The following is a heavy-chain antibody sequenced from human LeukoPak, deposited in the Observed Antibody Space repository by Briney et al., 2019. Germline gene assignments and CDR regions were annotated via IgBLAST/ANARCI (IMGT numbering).Heavy chain of an antibody. D-gene: IGHD3-3*01. CDR1: GYTFTSYG. Sequence: GASVKVSCKASGYTFTSYGISWGRHAPGQGLEWMGWISAYNGNTTYEQKLQGRVTMTTDTSTSTAYMGLRSLRSDDAAVYYCARAPYYDFWSGYYGGVDYYYMDVWGKGTTVTVSS. CDR2: ISAYNGNT. J-gene: IGHJ6*03. CDR3: ARAPYYDFWSGYYGGVDYYYMDV. V-gene: IGHV1-18*01.